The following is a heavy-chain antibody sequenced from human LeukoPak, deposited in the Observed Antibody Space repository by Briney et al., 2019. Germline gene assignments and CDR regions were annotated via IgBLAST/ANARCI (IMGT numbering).Heavy chain of an antibody. Sequence: VASVKVSCKASGYTFTNYGISWVRQAPGQGLEWMGWISAYNGNTSYAQKLQGRVTMTTDTSTSTAYMELRSLRSDDTAVYYCARGNYDILTGPRRTDAFDIWGQGTKVTVSP. CDR3: ARGNYDILTGPRRTDAFDI. V-gene: IGHV1-18*01. J-gene: IGHJ3*02. D-gene: IGHD3-9*01. CDR2: ISAYNGNT. CDR1: GYTFTNYG.